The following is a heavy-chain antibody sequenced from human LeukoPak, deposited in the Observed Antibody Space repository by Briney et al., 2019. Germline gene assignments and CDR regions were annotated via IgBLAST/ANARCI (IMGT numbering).Heavy chain of an antibody. D-gene: IGHD1-26*01. J-gene: IGHJ4*02. Sequence: GGSLRLSCAASGFTVSTNCMTWVRQAPGKGLEWVSTIYSGGTTYYADSVMGRFTISRHNSRNTLYLQMNSLRAEDTAVYYCARALVGATGYWGQGTLVTVSS. CDR3: ARALVGATGY. CDR1: GFTVSTNC. CDR2: IYSGGTT. V-gene: IGHV3-53*04.